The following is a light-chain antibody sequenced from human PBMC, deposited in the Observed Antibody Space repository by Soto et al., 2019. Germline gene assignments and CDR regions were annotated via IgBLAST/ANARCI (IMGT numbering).Light chain of an antibody. CDR2: DAS. CDR3: QQYHTYLT. CDR1: YSISSW. V-gene: IGKV1-5*01. J-gene: IGKJ4*01. Sequence: DIQMTQSHSTLSASIGDRVTITCRASYSISSWLAWYQQRPGRAPKLLIYDASTLETGVPSRFSGGGSGTEFTLTITSLQPDDFATYHCQQYHTYLTFGGGTKVDIK.